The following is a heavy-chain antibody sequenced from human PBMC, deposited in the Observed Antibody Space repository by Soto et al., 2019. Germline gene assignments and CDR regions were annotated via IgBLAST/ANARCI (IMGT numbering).Heavy chain of an antibody. CDR1: GGTSSYYV. V-gene: IGHV1-18*01. CDR2: ISAYYGNT. Sequence: ASVKVSCKASGGTSSYYVISWVRQAPGQGLEWMGWISAYYGNTNYAQKLQGRVTMTTDTSTSTAYMELRSLRSDDTAVYYFASVSLSYCGGDCYSFDYWGQGTLVTVSS. J-gene: IGHJ4*02. D-gene: IGHD2-21*02. CDR3: ASVSLSYCGGDCYSFDY.